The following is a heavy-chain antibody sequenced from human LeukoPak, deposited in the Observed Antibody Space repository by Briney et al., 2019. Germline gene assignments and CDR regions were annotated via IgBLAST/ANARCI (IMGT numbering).Heavy chain of an antibody. CDR1: GFTFSSYA. CDR2: ISYDGSNK. V-gene: IGHV3-30*04. J-gene: IGHJ6*04. Sequence: PGGSLRLSCAASGFTFSSYAMHWVRQAPGKGLEWVAVISYDGSNKYYADSMKGRFTTSRDNAETSLYLQMNSLRAEDTAVYYCARGFYYGLDVWGRGTTVTVSS. CDR3: ARGFYYGLDV.